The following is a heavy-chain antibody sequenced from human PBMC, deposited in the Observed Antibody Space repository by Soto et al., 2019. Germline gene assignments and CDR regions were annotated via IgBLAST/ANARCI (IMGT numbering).Heavy chain of an antibody. Sequence: SETLSLTCTVSGGSISSGGYYWSWIRQHPGKGLEWIGYIYYSGSTYYNPSLKSRVTISVDTSKNQFSLKLSSVTAADTAVYYCARRGIKGGLAYDYWGHGTLVTVSS. CDR2: IYYSGST. D-gene: IGHD3-16*01. CDR1: GGSISSGGYY. J-gene: IGHJ4*01. CDR3: ARRGIKGGLAYDY. V-gene: IGHV4-31*03.